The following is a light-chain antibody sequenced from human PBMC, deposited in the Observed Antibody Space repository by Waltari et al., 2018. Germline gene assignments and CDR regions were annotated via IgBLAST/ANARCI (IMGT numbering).Light chain of an antibody. V-gene: IGLV3-21*02. CDR1: NIGSKN. CDR3: QVWDSCSDHYV. J-gene: IGLJ1*01. CDR2: DDG. Sequence: SYVLTQPPSVSVAPGQTARISCDGNNIGSKNVHWYQQKPGQAPVLVVYDDGDRPSGIPERFSGSNSGNTATLTISRVDAGDEADYYCQVWDSCSDHYVFGTVTKVTVL.